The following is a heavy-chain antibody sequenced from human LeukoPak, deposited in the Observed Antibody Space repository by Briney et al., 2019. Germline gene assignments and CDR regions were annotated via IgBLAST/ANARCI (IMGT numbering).Heavy chain of an antibody. Sequence: GGSLRLSCAASGFTFRTSAFSWVRQSPGRGLEWVSTVGTDSDTYYADPVKGRFTISRDNSKNTVYLQMTGLRADDTAVYYCAKKTPGIHPFDSWGQGTLVSVSP. CDR2: VGTDSDT. D-gene: IGHD6-13*01. CDR3: AKKTPGIHPFDS. CDR1: GFTFRTSA. V-gene: IGHV3-23*01. J-gene: IGHJ4*02.